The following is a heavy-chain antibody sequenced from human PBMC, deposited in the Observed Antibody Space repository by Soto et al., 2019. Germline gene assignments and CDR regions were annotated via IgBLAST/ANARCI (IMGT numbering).Heavy chain of an antibody. CDR3: ARLAVAGTGEGSDYYGMDV. J-gene: IGHJ6*02. CDR2: IWYDGSNK. Sequence: GGSLRLSCAASGFTFSSYGMHWVRQAPGKGLEWVAVIWYDGSNKYYADSVKGRFTISRDNSKNTLYLQMNSLRAEDTAVYYCARLAVAGTGEGSDYYGMDVWGQGTTVTV. V-gene: IGHV3-33*01. CDR1: GFTFSSYG. D-gene: IGHD6-19*01.